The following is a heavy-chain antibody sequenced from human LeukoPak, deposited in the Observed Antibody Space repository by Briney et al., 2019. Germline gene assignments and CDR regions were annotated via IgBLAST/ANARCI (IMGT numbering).Heavy chain of an antibody. CDR3: AHLGSVGGSLFDY. CDR1: GYTFTGYY. D-gene: IGHD1-26*01. Sequence: ASVKVSCKASGYTFTGYYMHWVRQAPGQGLEWMGWINPNSGGTNYAQKFQGRVTTTRDMSISTAYMELSRLRSDDTAVYYCAHLGSVGGSLFDYWGQGTLVTVSS. V-gene: IGHV1-2*02. CDR2: INPNSGGT. J-gene: IGHJ4*02.